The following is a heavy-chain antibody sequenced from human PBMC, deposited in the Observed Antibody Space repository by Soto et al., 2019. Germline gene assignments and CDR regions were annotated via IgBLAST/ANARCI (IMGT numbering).Heavy chain of an antibody. Sequence: QVQLQESGPGLVKPSQTLSLTCTVSGGSISSGDYYWSWIRQPPGKGLEWIGYIYSTGSTHYNPSLNSRVTISLDTSKNHFALKLRSVTAADTAVYFCARSRYDGSGHSWFDPWGQGSLVTVSS. CDR2: IYSTGST. D-gene: IGHD3-22*01. J-gene: IGHJ5*02. CDR1: GGSISSGDYY. CDR3: ARSRYDGSGHSWFDP. V-gene: IGHV4-30-4*01.